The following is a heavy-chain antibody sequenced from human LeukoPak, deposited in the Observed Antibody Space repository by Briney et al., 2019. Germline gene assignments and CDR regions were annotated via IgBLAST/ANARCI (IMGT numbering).Heavy chain of an antibody. CDR3: ATERTSCPDY. V-gene: IGHV3-7*01. CDR1: GFTFSSYW. D-gene: IGHD2-2*01. J-gene: IGHJ4*02. Sequence: GGSLRLSCAASGFTFSSYWMSWVRQSPGKGLKWVANIKQDGSEKYYVDSVKGRFPISTDNAKNSLYLQMNSLRAEDTAVYYCATERTSCPDYWGQGTLVTVSS. CDR2: IKQDGSEK.